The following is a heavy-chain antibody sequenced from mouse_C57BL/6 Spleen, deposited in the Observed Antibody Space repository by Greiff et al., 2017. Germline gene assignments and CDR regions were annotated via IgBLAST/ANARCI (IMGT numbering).Heavy chain of an antibody. CDR3: ARGGYSNSYFDY. J-gene: IGHJ2*01. V-gene: IGHV1-81*01. CDR2: IYPRSGNT. D-gene: IGHD2-5*01. CDR1: GYTFTSYG. Sequence: QVQLQQSGAELARPGASVKLSCKASGYTFTSYGISWVKQRTGQGLEWIGEIYPRSGNTYYNEKFKGKATLTADKSSSTAYMELRSLTSEDSAVYFCARGGYSNSYFDYWGQGTTLTVSS.